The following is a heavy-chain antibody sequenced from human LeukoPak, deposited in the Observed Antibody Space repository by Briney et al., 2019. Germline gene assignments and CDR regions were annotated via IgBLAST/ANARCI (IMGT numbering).Heavy chain of an antibody. Sequence: SETLSLTCAVYGGSFSGYYWSWIRQPPGKGLEWIGYIYYSGSTNYNPSLKSRVTISVDTSKNQFSLKLSSVTAADTAVYYCAGFGSVAEYFQHWGQGTLVTVSS. J-gene: IGHJ1*01. V-gene: IGHV4-59*01. CDR3: AGFGSVAEYFQH. CDR1: GGSFSGYY. CDR2: IYYSGST. D-gene: IGHD3-10*01.